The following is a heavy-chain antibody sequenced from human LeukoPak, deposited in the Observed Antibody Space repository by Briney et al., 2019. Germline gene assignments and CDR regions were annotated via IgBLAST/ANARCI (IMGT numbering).Heavy chain of an antibody. CDR1: GFSFRNYW. Sequence: KPGGSLRLSCAASGFSFRNYWIGWVRQAPGKGLEWVANTKPDRSAEYYADSVRGRFTASRDNANNLLYLQMNRLRAEDTAVYYCARDGGLHTNFDYWGQGALLTVSS. CDR2: TKPDRSAE. D-gene: IGHD2-15*01. V-gene: IGHV3-7*01. J-gene: IGHJ4*02. CDR3: ARDGGLHTNFDY.